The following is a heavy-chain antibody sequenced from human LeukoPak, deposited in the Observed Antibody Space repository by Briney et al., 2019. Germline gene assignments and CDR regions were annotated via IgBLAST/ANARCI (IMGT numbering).Heavy chain of an antibody. D-gene: IGHD4-11*01. Sequence: ASVKVSCKASGYSFTDYYIHWVRQAPGQGLEWMGWINPNSGGTNYAQKFQGRVTMTRDTSISTAYMELSRLRSDDTAVYYCARAVTTFPYYFDYWGQGTLVTVSS. CDR1: GYSFTDYY. J-gene: IGHJ4*02. CDR2: INPNSGGT. CDR3: ARAVTTFPYYFDY. V-gene: IGHV1-2*02.